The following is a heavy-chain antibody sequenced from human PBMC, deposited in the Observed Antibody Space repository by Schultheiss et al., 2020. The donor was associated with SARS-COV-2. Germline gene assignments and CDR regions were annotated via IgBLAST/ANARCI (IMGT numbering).Heavy chain of an antibody. CDR1: GGSISSYY. CDR2: IYTSGST. V-gene: IGHV4-4*07. J-gene: IGHJ4*02. CDR3: AREGPDRYNWNDPSDFDY. Sequence: GSLRLSCTVSGGSISSYYWSWIRQPAGKGLEWIGRIYTSGSTNYNPSLKSRVTMSVDTSKNQFSLKLSSVTAADTAVYYCAREGPDRYNWNDPSDFDYWGQGTLVTVSS. D-gene: IGHD1-20*01.